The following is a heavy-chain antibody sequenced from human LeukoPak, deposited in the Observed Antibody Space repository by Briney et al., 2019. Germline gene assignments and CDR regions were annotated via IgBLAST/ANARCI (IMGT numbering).Heavy chain of an antibody. D-gene: IGHD3-10*01. CDR2: INPNSGGT. Sequence: GASVKVSCKASGYTFTDYSMHWVRQAPGQRLEWMGWINPNSGGTSYAQKFQGRVTMTRDTSISTAYMELSRLRSDDTAVYYCARAPRVLKWFGPHFDYWGQGTLVTVSS. CDR1: GYTFTDYS. J-gene: IGHJ4*02. CDR3: ARAPRVLKWFGPHFDY. V-gene: IGHV1-2*02.